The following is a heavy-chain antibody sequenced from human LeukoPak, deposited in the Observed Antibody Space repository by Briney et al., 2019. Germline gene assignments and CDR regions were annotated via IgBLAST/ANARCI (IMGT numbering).Heavy chain of an antibody. CDR1: GFTFSSYW. CDR2: IKHDGSEK. Sequence: PGGSLRLSCAASGFTFSSYWMSWVRQAPGKGLEWVADIKHDGSEKYYVDSLKGRFTISTDSAKNSLCLQINSLRAEDTAVYYCARKDRYGLDYWGQGTLVTVSS. V-gene: IGHV3-7*01. J-gene: IGHJ4*02. D-gene: IGHD3-9*01. CDR3: ARKDRYGLDY.